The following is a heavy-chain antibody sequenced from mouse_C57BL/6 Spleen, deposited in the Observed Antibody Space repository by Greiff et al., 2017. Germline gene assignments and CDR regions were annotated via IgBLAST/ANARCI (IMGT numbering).Heavy chain of an antibody. CDR1: GYTFTDYE. Sequence: VQLVESGAELVRPGASVTLSCKASGYTFTDYEMHWVKQTPVHGLEWIGAIDPETGGTAYNQKFKGKAILTADKSSSTAYMELRSLTSEDSAVYYCTGGILDYWGQGTTLTVSS. CDR3: TGGILDY. J-gene: IGHJ2*01. CDR2: IDPETGGT. V-gene: IGHV1-15*01.